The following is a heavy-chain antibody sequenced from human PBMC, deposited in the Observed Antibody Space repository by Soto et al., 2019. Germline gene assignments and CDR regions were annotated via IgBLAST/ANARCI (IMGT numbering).Heavy chain of an antibody. CDR2: INPNSGGT. CDR1: GYTFTGYY. J-gene: IGHJ3*02. Sequence: ASVKVSCKASGYTFTGYYMHWVRQAPGQGLEWMGWINPNSGGTNYAQKFQGRVTMTRDTSISTAYMELSRLRSDDTAVYYYARDSSGRGGAFDIWGQGTMVTVSS. V-gene: IGHV1-2*02. D-gene: IGHD6-19*01. CDR3: ARDSSGRGGAFDI.